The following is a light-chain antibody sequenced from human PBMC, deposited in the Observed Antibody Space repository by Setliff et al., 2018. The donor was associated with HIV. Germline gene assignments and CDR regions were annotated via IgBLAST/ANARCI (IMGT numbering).Light chain of an antibody. CDR1: SSNIGPGYD. Sequence: APGQRVTISCTGSSSNIGPGYDVHWYQQVPGTAPKLLIYGNSNRPSGVPERFSASKSGTSASLTITGLQAEDEGDYYCQSYDSTLSGFYVFGTGTKVTVL. V-gene: IGLV1-40*01. CDR3: QSYDSTLSGFYV. J-gene: IGLJ1*01. CDR2: GNS.